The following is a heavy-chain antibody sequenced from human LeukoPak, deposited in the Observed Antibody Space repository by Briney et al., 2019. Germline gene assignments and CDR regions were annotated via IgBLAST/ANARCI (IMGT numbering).Heavy chain of an antibody. V-gene: IGHV5-51*01. Sequence: PGESLKISCQGFGFSFSRYWIGWVRQMPGRGLEWMGIIYCGDSDTRYGPSFQGQVTISADRSTSTAYLQWSSLKASDTAIYYCAISALSSGRLYYFEYWGQGTLVTVSS. CDR1: GFSFSRYW. D-gene: IGHD1-26*01. CDR3: AISALSSGRLYYFEY. J-gene: IGHJ4*02. CDR2: IYCGDSDT.